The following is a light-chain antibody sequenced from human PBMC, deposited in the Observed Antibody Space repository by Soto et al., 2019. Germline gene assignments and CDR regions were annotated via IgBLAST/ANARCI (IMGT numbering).Light chain of an antibody. CDR3: QQSFNNPT. J-gene: IGKJ2*01. Sequence: DIQMTQSPSFLSASVGDRVTITCRASQAISNYLNWYQQRPGKAPNLLIFGAKTLQSGVPSRFSGSGYGTDFTLNITSLQPEDFATYYCQQSFNNPTFGQGTKVDI. CDR1: QAISNY. V-gene: IGKV1-39*01. CDR2: GAK.